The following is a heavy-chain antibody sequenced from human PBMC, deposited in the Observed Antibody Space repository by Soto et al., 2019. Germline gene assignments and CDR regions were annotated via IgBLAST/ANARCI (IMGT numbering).Heavy chain of an antibody. CDR1: GYMFISYG. V-gene: IGHV1-18*01. CDR2: ISAYNGNT. Sequence: GASVKVSCKASGYMFISYGINWVRQAPGQGLEWMGWISAYNGNTKYAQNLQGRVTMTTDTSTSTAYMEMRSLRSDDTAVYYCVRDLDGSGSYYTDYWGPGTLVTV. D-gene: IGHD3-10*01. J-gene: IGHJ4*02. CDR3: VRDLDGSGSYYTDY.